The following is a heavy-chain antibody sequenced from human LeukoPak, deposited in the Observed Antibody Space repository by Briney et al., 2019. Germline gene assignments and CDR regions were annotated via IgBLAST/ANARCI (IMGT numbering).Heavy chain of an antibody. V-gene: IGHV4-34*01. CDR1: GGSFSGYY. CDR3: ASRYGSGSYPAPNWFDP. D-gene: IGHD3-10*01. J-gene: IGHJ5*02. Sequence: SETLSLTCAVYGGSFSGYYWSWIRQPPGKGLEWIGEINHSGSTNYNPSPKSRVTISVDTSKNQFSLKLSSVTAADTAVYYCASRYGSGSYPAPNWFDPWGQGTLVTVSS. CDR2: INHSGST.